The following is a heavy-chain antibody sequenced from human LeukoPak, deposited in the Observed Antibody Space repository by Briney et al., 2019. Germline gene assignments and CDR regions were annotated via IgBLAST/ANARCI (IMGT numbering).Heavy chain of an antibody. CDR1: GFSISDKF. J-gene: IGHJ1*01. CDR2: IFSGGET. Sequence: GGSLRLSCAVSGFSISDKFMGWVRQTPGKGLEWVSLIFSGGETYSADSVKGRFAISKDNSKNTVHLQMNSLRVEDTAMYYCARDTDYYGSGRQGYFDRWGQGILVTVSS. CDR3: ARDTDYYGSGRQGYFDR. V-gene: IGHV3-66*01. D-gene: IGHD3-10*01.